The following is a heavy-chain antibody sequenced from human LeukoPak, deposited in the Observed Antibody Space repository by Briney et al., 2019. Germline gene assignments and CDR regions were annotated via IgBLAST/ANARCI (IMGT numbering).Heavy chain of an antibody. D-gene: IGHD3-22*01. CDR1: GFTFSSYV. V-gene: IGHV3-23*01. Sequence: GESLRLSCAASGFTFSSYVMSWVRQAPGKGLEWVSAISGSGGSTYYADSVKGRFIISRDNSKNTLYLQMNSLRAEDTAVYFCAKAALYYDSSGYDSWGQGTLVTVSS. CDR3: AKAALYYDSSGYDS. J-gene: IGHJ4*02. CDR2: ISGSGGST.